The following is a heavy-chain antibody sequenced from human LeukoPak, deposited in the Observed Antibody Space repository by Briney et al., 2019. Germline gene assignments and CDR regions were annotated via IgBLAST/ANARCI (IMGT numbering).Heavy chain of an antibody. CDR1: GFTFGSYA. CDR3: ARWRWLQSEFDY. CDR2: ITGNDGGT. V-gene: IGHV3-23*01. J-gene: IGHJ4*02. Sequence: GGSLRLSCAAAGFTFGSYAMNWVRQAPGKGLEWVSTITGNDGGTYYADSVKGRFTISRDNSKNTLYLQMNSLRAEDTALYYCARWRWLQSEFDYWGQATLVTVSS. D-gene: IGHD5-24*01.